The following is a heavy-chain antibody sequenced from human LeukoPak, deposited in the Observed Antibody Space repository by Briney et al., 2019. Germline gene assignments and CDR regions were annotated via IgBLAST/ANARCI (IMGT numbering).Heavy chain of an antibody. CDR3: AKHQDWTVTVPDY. D-gene: IGHD4-17*01. V-gene: IGHV3-23*01. J-gene: IGHJ4*02. CDR1: GFTVSSNY. CDR2: ISGSGVDT. Sequence: GGSLRLSCAASGFTVSSNYMSWVRQAPGKGLEWVSTISGSGVDTDYADSVKDRFPISRDNSRNTLYLQMNSLRAEDTAVYYCAKHQDWTVTVPDYWGQGTLVTVSS.